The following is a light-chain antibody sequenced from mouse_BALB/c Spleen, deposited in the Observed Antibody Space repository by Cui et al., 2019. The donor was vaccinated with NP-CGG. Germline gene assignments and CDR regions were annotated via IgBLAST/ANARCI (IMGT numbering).Light chain of an antibody. Sequence: QVLVTQETVLTTSPGETITLTCRSSIGAVTTSNYANWVQEKPDHLFTGLIGGTNNRAPGVPARFSGSLIGDKAALTITGAQTEDEAIYFCALWYSNHWVFGGGTKLTVL. CDR2: GTN. J-gene: IGLJ1*01. V-gene: IGLV1*01. CDR3: ALWYSNHWV. CDR1: IGAVTTSNY.